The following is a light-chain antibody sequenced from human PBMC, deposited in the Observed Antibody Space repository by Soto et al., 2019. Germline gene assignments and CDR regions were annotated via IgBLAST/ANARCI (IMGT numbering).Light chain of an antibody. Sequence: SYELTQPPSVSVAPGQTAIITCGETNIGSKSVHWYQQKPGQGPVLVVYDDSDRPSRIPERFSGSKSGKVATLTISRVEAGDEADYYCHVWDDSDHYVFGSGTKVTV. V-gene: IGLV3-21*02. CDR3: HVWDDSDHYV. J-gene: IGLJ1*01. CDR2: DDS. CDR1: NIGSKS.